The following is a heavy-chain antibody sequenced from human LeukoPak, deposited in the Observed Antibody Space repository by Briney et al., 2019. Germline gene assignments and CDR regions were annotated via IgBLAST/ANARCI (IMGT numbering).Heavy chain of an antibody. Sequence: GGSRRLSCAASGFTLSNHWMHWVRQAPGKGLVWVSRINADGSSASYADSVKGRFTISRDNAKNTLYLQMNSLRAEDTAMYYCARDYGRSRDYGMDVWGQGTTVTVSS. V-gene: IGHV3-74*01. CDR3: ARDYGRSRDYGMDV. D-gene: IGHD3-10*01. J-gene: IGHJ6*02. CDR2: INADGSSA. CDR1: GFTLSNHW.